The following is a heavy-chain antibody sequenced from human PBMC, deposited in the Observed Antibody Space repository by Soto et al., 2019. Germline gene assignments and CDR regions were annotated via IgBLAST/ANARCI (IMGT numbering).Heavy chain of an antibody. CDR2: IKTRDEGETT. Sequence: EVQLVDSGGGLVKPGGSLRLSCEASGFSVSKAWMNWVRQAPGKGLEWVGRIKTRDEGETTNYAAPVKGRFTISRDDSTNTLYLQMNSLKTEDTAVYYCTTGSVEGFWGQGTTVTVSS. V-gene: IGHV3-15*07. J-gene: IGHJ6*02. CDR1: GFSVSKAW. CDR3: TTGSVEGF. D-gene: IGHD2-15*01.